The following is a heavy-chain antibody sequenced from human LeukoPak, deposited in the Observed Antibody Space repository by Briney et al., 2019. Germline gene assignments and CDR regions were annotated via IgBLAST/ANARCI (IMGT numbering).Heavy chain of an antibody. CDR3: VREGSYYDSSGYYYVYYFDY. CDR2: ISSSSDTI. D-gene: IGHD3-22*01. V-gene: IGHV3-48*04. J-gene: IGHJ4*02. CDR1: GFTFSTYS. Sequence: PGGSLRLSCAGSGFTFSTYSMNWVRQAPGKGLEWVSHISSSSDTIFYADSVKGRFTISRDDAKNSLYLQMNSLRAEDTAVYYCVREGSYYDSSGYYYVYYFDYWGQGTLVTVSS.